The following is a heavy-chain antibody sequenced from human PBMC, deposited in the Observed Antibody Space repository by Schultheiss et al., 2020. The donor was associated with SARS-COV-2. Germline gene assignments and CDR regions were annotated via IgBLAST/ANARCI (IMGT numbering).Heavy chain of an antibody. D-gene: IGHD4-11*01. CDR2: INHSGST. CDR3: ARGLTVFGVTVLDP. J-gene: IGHJ5*02. CDR1: GGSFSGYY. Sequence: SQTLSLTCAVYGGSFSGYYWSWIRQPPGKGLEWIGEINHSGSTNYNPSLKSRVTISVDKSKNQFSLKLSSVTAADTAVYYCARGLTVFGVTVLDPWGQGTLVTVSS. V-gene: IGHV4-34*01.